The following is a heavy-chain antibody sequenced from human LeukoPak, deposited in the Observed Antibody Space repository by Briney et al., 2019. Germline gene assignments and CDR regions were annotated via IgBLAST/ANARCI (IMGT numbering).Heavy chain of an antibody. D-gene: IGHD3-10*01. V-gene: IGHV3-38-3*01. Sequence: GGSLRLSCAASGFTVSSNEMSWVRQAPGKGLEWVSSISGGSAYYADSVKGRFTISRDNSKNTLYLQMNSLRAEDTAVYYCAKRAMVRGVITNFDYWGQGTLVTVSS. CDR2: ISGGSA. CDR3: AKRAMVRGVITNFDY. J-gene: IGHJ4*02. CDR1: GFTVSSNE.